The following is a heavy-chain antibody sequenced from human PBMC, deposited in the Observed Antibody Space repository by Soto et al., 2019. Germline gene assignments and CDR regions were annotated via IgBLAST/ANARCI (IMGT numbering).Heavy chain of an antibody. J-gene: IGHJ4*02. CDR1: GFTFTGFA. D-gene: IGHD5-12*01. CDR2: INAGNGNT. CDR3: ARGGEAGYNYRGFDF. V-gene: IGHV1-3*01. Sequence: GASVKVSCKASGFTFTGFAIHWVRQAPGQRLEWMGWINAGNGNTNYAQKFQGSLTITRDPSATTAYMELNSLASEDTTIYYCARGGEAGYNYRGFDFWGQGTLVTVSS.